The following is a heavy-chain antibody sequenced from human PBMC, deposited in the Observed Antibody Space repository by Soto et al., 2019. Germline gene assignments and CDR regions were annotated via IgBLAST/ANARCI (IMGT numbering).Heavy chain of an antibody. CDR2: IIPIFGTA. CDR1: GGTFSSYA. Sequence: QVQLVQSGAEVKKPGSSVKVSCKASGGTFSSYAISWVRQAPGQGLEWMGGIIPIFGTANYAQKFQGRVTITADESTSTAYMELSSLRSEDTAVYYCASRHVSYGSGSYPAFDIWGQGTMVTVSS. J-gene: IGHJ3*02. D-gene: IGHD3-10*01. V-gene: IGHV1-69*01. CDR3: ASRHVSYGSGSYPAFDI.